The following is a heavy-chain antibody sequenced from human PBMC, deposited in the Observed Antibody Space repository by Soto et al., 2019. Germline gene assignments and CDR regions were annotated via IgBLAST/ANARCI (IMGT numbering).Heavy chain of an antibody. V-gene: IGHV3-15*07. Sequence: GGSLRLSYAASGFTFSNAWMNWVRQAPGKGLEWVGRIKSKTDGGTTDYAAPVKGRFTISRDDSKNTLYLQMNSLKTEDTAVYYCTTDPDTAMANDAFDIWGQGTMVTVSS. CDR2: IKSKTDGGTT. D-gene: IGHD5-18*01. CDR3: TTDPDTAMANDAFDI. J-gene: IGHJ3*02. CDR1: GFTFSNAW.